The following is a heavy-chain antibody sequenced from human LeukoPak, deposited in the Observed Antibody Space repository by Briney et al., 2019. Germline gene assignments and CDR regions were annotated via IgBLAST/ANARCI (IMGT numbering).Heavy chain of an antibody. CDR2: IRDSGEA. D-gene: IGHD3/OR15-3a*01. CDR3: ARDRAANQDWVEFDP. CDR1: GFGVSDYY. Sequence: GGSLRLSCAVSGFGVSDYYMSWVRQAPGKGLEWVGLIRDSGEAFYADFARGRFAISRDESENTLYLQMNSLRVEDTAVYFYARDRAANQDWVEFDPWGQGTPVIVSS. J-gene: IGHJ5*02. V-gene: IGHV3-66*03.